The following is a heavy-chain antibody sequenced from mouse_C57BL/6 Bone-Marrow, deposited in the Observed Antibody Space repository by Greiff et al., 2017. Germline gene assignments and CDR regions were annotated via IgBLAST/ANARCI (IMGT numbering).Heavy chain of an antibody. CDR3: ATLIPTWFAY. V-gene: IGHV1-64*01. CDR2: IHPNGGST. Sequence: QVQLQQPGAELVKPGASVKLSCKASGYTFPSSWMHWVKQRPGPGLEWIGMIHPNGGSTNYNEKFKSKATLTVDKSSSTAYMQLSSLTSEDSAVYYCATLIPTWFAYWGQGTLVTVSA. CDR1: GYTFPSSW. J-gene: IGHJ3*01.